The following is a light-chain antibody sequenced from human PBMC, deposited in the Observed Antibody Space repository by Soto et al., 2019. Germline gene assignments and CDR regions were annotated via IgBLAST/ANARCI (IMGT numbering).Light chain of an antibody. CDR3: QQYGSSPLT. Sequence: EIVLTQSPGTLSLSPGVRATLSCRASQSVRNSYLAWYQQKPGQAPRLLVYGASSRATGIPDRFSGSGSGTDFTLTISRLEPEDFAVYYCQQYGSSPLTFGGGTKVEIK. CDR1: QSVRNSY. V-gene: IGKV3-20*01. J-gene: IGKJ4*01. CDR2: GAS.